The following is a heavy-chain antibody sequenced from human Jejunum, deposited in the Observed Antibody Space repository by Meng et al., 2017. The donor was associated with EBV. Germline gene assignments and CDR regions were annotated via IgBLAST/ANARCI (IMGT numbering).Heavy chain of an antibody. CDR3: ARYSGSYSLAN. CDR2: INTANGNP. D-gene: IGHD3-10*01. J-gene: IGHJ4*02. Sequence: QVQLVQSGSALKKPGASVRLSCKASGYTFTDYAIIWVRQAPGQGLEWMGWINTANGNPTYAQAFTGRFVFSLDTSVNTAFLQISDLKSEDSALYYCARYSGSYSLANWGQGTLVTVSS. V-gene: IGHV7-4-1*02. CDR1: GYTFTDYA.